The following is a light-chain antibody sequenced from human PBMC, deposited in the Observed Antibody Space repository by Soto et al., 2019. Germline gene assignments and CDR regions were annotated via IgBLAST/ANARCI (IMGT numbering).Light chain of an antibody. Sequence: QSALTQPASVSGTPGQSITLSCTGTSSDVGGYNFVSWYQVHPAKAPKLIIYEVNYRPSGVSNRFSGSKSGNTASLTISGLQAEDEADYYCCSYTSGSTPYVFGTGTKLTVL. J-gene: IGLJ1*01. CDR3: CSYTSGSTPYV. CDR1: SSDVGGYNF. V-gene: IGLV2-14*01. CDR2: EVN.